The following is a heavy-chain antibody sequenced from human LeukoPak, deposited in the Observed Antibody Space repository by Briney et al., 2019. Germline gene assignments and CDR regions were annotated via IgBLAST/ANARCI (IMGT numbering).Heavy chain of an antibody. J-gene: IGHJ4*02. CDR1: GFTFSSYG. CDR2: ISYDGSNK. V-gene: IGHV3-30*03. D-gene: IGHD3-9*01. Sequence: GGSLRLSCAASGFTFSSYGMHWDRQAPGKGLEWVAVISYDGSNKYYADSVKGRFTISRDSSKNTLYLQVNSLRAEDTAVYYCARDSHDILTEEPPDWGQGTLVTVSS. CDR3: ARDSHDILTEEPPD.